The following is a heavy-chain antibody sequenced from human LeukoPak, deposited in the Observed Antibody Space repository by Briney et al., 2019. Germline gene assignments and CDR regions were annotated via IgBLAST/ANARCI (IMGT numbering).Heavy chain of an antibody. J-gene: IGHJ4*02. CDR1: GGTFSSYA. CDR3: ATAQAIFGVVKLGPAD. D-gene: IGHD3-3*01. V-gene: IGHV1-69*13. CDR2: IIPIFGTA. Sequence: ASVKVSCKASGGTFSSYAISWVRQAPGQGLEWMGGIIPIFGTANYAQKFQGRVTITADESTSTAYMELSSLISEDTAVYYCATAQAIFGVVKLGPADWGQGTLVTVSS.